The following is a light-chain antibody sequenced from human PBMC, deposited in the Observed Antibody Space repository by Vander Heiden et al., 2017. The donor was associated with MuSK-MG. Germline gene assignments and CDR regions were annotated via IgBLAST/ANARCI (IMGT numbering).Light chain of an antibody. CDR2: GAF. J-gene: IGKJ1*01. CDR1: QSLSSN. CDR3: PRSENSPPRT. Sequence: IVMTQSPATLPLSPGERATLSCRASQSLSSNLAWYQQKPGQPPRRLIYGAFTRGTGIPARYTATGARTQFALTISSRQREEFAVYYCPRSENSPPRTFGQGTKVEIK. V-gene: IGKV3-15*01.